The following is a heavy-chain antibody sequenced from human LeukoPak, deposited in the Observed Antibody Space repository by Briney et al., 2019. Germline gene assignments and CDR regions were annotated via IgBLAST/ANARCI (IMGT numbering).Heavy chain of an antibody. CDR2: IIPIFGTA. Sequence: SVKVSCKASGGTFSSYAISWVRQAPGQGLEWMGRIIPIFGTANYAQKFQGRVTITTDESTSTAYMELSSLRSEDTAVYYCADAGGYCSSTSCFGREVEAFDIWGQGTMVTVSS. CDR1: GGTFSSYA. V-gene: IGHV1-69*05. J-gene: IGHJ3*02. CDR3: ADAGGYCSSTSCFGREVEAFDI. D-gene: IGHD2-2*01.